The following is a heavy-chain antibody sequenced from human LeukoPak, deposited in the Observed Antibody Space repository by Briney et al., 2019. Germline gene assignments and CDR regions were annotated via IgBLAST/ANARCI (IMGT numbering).Heavy chain of an antibody. CDR2: ISGSGDTT. CDR3: ARGPSGYHNT. V-gene: IGHV3-23*01. CDR1: GFDFA. Sequence: TGGSLRLSCAASGFDFAMSWVRQAPGKGLEWVSGISGSGDTTYYADSVKGRFTISRDNSKNTLYLQMNSLRAEDTAVYYCARGPSGYHNTGGQGTLVTVSS. J-gene: IGHJ4*02. D-gene: IGHD5-12*01.